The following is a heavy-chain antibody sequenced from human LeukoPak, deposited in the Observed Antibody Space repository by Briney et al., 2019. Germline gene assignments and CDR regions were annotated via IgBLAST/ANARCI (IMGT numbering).Heavy chain of an antibody. CDR3: AKVLGAAASPNYFDY. J-gene: IGHJ4*02. D-gene: IGHD6-13*01. Sequence: PGRSLRLSCAASGFTFSSYGMHWVRQAPGKGLEWVAAISYDGSNKYYADSVKGRFTISRDNSKNTLDLQMNSLRPEDTAVYYCAKVLGAAASPNYFDYWGQGALVTVSS. V-gene: IGHV3-30*18. CDR1: GFTFSSYG. CDR2: ISYDGSNK.